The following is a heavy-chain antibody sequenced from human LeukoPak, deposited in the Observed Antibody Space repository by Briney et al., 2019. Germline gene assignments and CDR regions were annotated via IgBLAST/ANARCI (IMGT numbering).Heavy chain of an antibody. CDR3: ARGYSSGWYDVGY. CDR2: ISGISSYK. CDR1: GSTFSSYS. V-gene: IGHV3-21*01. J-gene: IGHJ4*02. D-gene: IGHD6-19*01. Sequence: KTGGSLRLSCAASGSTFSSYSMSWVRQAPGKGLEWLSSISGISSYKYYAESVKGRFTISRDNAKNSLYLQMNSLRGEDTAVYYCARGYSSGWYDVGYWGQGTLVTVSS.